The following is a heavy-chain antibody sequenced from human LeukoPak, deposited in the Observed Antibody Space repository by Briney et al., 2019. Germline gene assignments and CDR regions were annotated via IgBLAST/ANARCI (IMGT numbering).Heavy chain of an antibody. CDR2: IYYSGST. D-gene: IGHD1-26*01. Sequence: ASETLSLTCTVSGGSISSYYWSWIRQPPGKGLEWIGYIYYSGSTNYNPSLKSRVTISVDTSKNQFSLKLSSVTAADTAVYYCARAPRGSWDWGQGTLVTVSS. CDR3: ARAPRGSWD. J-gene: IGHJ4*02. CDR1: GGSISSYY. V-gene: IGHV4-59*01.